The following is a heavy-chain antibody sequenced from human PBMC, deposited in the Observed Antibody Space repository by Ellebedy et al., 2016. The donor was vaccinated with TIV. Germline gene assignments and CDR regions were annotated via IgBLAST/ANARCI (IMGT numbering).Heavy chain of an antibody. CDR2: MHPNSGNT. V-gene: IGHV1-8*02. CDR1: GYTFSSYD. Sequence: AASVKVSCKASGYTFSSYDINWVRQAPGQGLEWMGWMHPNSGNTGLARKFQGRVTMTRNTSKSTAYMELSSLTSEDTDVYYCARGVGDYYATHDYWGQGTLVTVSS. D-gene: IGHD2-15*01. CDR3: ARGVGDYYATHDY. J-gene: IGHJ4*02.